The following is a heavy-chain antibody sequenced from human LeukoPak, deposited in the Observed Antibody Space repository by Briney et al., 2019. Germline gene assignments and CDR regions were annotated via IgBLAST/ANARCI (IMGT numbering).Heavy chain of an antibody. Sequence: GESLRLSCAASGFTFSSYAMHWVRQAPGKGLEWVAVISYDGSNIYYADSVKGRFTISRDNSKNTLYLQVNSLRAEDTAVYYCAREGDNSGYQPFDYWGQGTLITVSS. J-gene: IGHJ4*02. CDR1: GFTFSSYA. D-gene: IGHD3-22*01. V-gene: IGHV3-30*04. CDR3: AREGDNSGYQPFDY. CDR2: ISYDGSNI.